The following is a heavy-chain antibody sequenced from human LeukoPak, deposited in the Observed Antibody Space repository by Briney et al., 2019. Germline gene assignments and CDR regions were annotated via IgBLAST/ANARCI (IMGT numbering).Heavy chain of an antibody. J-gene: IGHJ3*02. Sequence: GGSLRLSCAASGFTFSSYDMHWVRQATGKGLEWVSAIGTAGDTYYPGSVKGRFTISRENAKNSLYLQMNSLRAGDTAVYYCATKLGDSDAFDIWGQGTMVTVSS. CDR2: IGTAGDT. CDR3: ATKLGDSDAFDI. D-gene: IGHD2-21*01. CDR1: GFTFSSYD. V-gene: IGHV3-13*01.